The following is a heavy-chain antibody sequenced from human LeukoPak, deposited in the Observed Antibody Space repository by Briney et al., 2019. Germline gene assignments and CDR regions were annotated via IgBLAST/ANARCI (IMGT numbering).Heavy chain of an antibody. J-gene: IGHJ5*02. V-gene: IGHV3-74*01. CDR1: GFTFSSYW. Sequence: GGSLRLSCAASGFTFSSYWMHWVRQAPGKGLVWVSRINSDGSSTSYADSVKGRFTTSRDNAKNTLYLQMNSLRAEDTAVYYCARGRGSYGWFDPWGQGTLVTASS. CDR3: ARGRGSYGWFDP. CDR2: INSDGSST. D-gene: IGHD3-10*01.